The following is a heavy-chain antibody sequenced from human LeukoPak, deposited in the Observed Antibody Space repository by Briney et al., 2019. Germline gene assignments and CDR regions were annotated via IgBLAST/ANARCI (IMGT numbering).Heavy chain of an antibody. Sequence: GESLKISCKGSGYSLTSYWIGWVRQMPGKGLEWMGIIYPGDSDTRYSPSFQGQVTISADKSISTAYLQWSSLKASDTAMYYCARVVVPAAMGNWFDPWGQGTLVIVSS. CDR2: IYPGDSDT. CDR1: GYSLTSYW. CDR3: ARVVVPAAMGNWFDP. D-gene: IGHD2-2*01. V-gene: IGHV5-51*01. J-gene: IGHJ5*02.